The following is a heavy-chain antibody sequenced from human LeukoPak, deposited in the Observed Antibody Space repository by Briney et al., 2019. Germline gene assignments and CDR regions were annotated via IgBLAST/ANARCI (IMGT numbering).Heavy chain of an antibody. V-gene: IGHV3-23*01. CDR1: GFTFNNYA. Sequence: PGGSLRLSCAASGFTFNNYAMSWVRQAPGKGLEWVSAISSSGVSTYYADSVKGRFTISRDNSKNTLYLQMNSLRAEDTAVYYCAKGAYGDYDYWGQGTLVTVSS. CDR2: ISSSGVST. D-gene: IGHD4-17*01. J-gene: IGHJ4*02. CDR3: AKGAYGDYDY.